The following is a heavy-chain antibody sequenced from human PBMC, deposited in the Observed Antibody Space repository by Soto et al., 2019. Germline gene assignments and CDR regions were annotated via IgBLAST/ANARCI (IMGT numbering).Heavy chain of an antibody. CDR1: GFTFSSYG. Sequence: QVQLVESGGGVVQPGRSLRLSCVGSGFTFSSYGMHWVRQAPGKGLEWLAVISFDGNYKYHADSVKGRFTISRDNSKNTLVLEMSSLRPQDTAVYYCVKGNLHSGSYENWYFDRWGRGTLVTVSS. D-gene: IGHD1-26*01. V-gene: IGHV3-30*18. CDR2: ISFDGNYK. J-gene: IGHJ2*01. CDR3: VKGNLHSGSYENWYFDR.